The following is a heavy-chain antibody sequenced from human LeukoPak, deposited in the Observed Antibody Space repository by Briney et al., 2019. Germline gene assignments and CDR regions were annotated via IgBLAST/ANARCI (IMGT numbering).Heavy chain of an antibody. J-gene: IGHJ4*02. CDR1: GFTFSDYY. CDR3: ARVASITMICDF. CDR2: ISTSGRYT. D-gene: IGHD3-22*01. Sequence: PGGSLRLSCAASGFTFSDYYMSWIRQAPGKGLEWVSYISTSGRYTNYTDSVKGRFTISRDNAKSSLFLQMNSLRAEDTAVYYCARVASITMICDFWGQGTLVTVSS. V-gene: IGHV3-11*06.